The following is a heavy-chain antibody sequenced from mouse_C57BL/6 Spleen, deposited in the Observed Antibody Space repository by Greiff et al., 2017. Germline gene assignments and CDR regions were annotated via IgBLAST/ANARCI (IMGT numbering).Heavy chain of an antibody. Sequence: QVQLQQPGAELVMPGASVKLSCKASGYTFTSYWMHWVKPRPGQGLEWIGEIDPSDSYTNYNQKFKGKSTLTVDKSSSTAYMQLSSLTSEDSAVYYCARVYYGSSWFAYWGQGTLVTVSA. D-gene: IGHD1-1*01. CDR3: ARVYYGSSWFAY. CDR1: GYTFTSYW. V-gene: IGHV1-69*01. CDR2: IDPSDSYT. J-gene: IGHJ3*01.